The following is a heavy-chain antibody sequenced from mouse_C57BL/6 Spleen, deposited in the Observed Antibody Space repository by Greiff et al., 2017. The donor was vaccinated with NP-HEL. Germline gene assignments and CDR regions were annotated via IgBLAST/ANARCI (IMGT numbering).Heavy chain of an antibody. CDR2: ISSGGDYI. CDR1: GFTFSSYA. CDR3: TRDSYGSPYYAMDY. V-gene: IGHV5-9-1*02. Sequence: DVMLVESGEGLVKPGGSLKLSCAASGFTFSSYAMSWVRQTPEKRLEWVAYISSGGDYIYYADTVKGRFTISRDNARNTLYLQMSSLKSEDTAMYYCTRDSYGSPYYAMDYWGQGTSVTVSS. D-gene: IGHD1-1*01. J-gene: IGHJ4*01.